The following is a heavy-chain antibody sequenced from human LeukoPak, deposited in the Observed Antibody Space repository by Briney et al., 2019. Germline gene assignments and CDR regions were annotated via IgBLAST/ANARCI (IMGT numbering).Heavy chain of an antibody. CDR3: ARDNHGLLTGYYVSAFDM. Sequence: GGSLRLSCAASGFTFSSYWMNWVRQAPGKGLEWVANIKQDGSERYYVDSVKGRFTISRDNAKKLLSLQMNSLRAEDTAVYYCARDNHGLLTGYYVSAFDMWGQGTVVTVSS. J-gene: IGHJ3*02. CDR1: GFTFSSYW. D-gene: IGHD3-9*01. V-gene: IGHV3-7*01. CDR2: IKQDGSER.